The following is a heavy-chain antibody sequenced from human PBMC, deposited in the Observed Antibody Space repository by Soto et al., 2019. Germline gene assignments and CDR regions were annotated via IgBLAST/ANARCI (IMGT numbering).Heavy chain of an antibody. V-gene: IGHV3-48*02. CDR2: ITSSTTK. CDR3: ARVESGSETAAADY. D-gene: IGHD2-15*01. CDR1: GFTFSSYS. Sequence: EVQLVESGGGLAQPGGSLRLSCAASGFTFSSYSMNWVRQAPGKGLEWVSYITSSTTKYYADSLEGRFTISRDNAKNSLYLQMNSLRDEDTAVYYCARVESGSETAAADYWGQGTLVTVSS. J-gene: IGHJ4*02.